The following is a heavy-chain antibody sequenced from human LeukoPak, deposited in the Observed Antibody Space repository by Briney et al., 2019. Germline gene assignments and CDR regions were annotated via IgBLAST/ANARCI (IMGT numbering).Heavy chain of an antibody. CDR1: GFTFSSYG. CDR3: AKVDTAMDNYYYYYYMDV. J-gene: IGHJ6*03. Sequence: GGSLRLSCAASGFTFSSYGMHWVRQAPGKGLEWVAFIRHDGSNKYYADSVKGRFTISRDNSKNTLYLQMNSLRAEDTAVYYCAKVDTAMDNYYYYYYMDVWGKGTTVTVSS. CDR2: IRHDGSNK. D-gene: IGHD5-18*01. V-gene: IGHV3-30*02.